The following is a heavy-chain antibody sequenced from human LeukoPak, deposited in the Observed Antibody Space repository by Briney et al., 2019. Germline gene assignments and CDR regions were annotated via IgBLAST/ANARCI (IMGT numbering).Heavy chain of an antibody. V-gene: IGHV1-18*01. CDR1: GYTFTSYG. D-gene: IGHD3-22*01. J-gene: IGHJ4*02. CDR2: ISAYNGNT. Sequence: ASVKVSCKASGYTFTSYGISWVRQAPGQGLEWMGWISAYNGNTNYAQKLQGRVTMTTDISTSTAYMELRSLRSDDTAVYYCARDHGGGADSSGPWPGYWGRGTLVTVSS. CDR3: ARDHGGGADSSGPWPGY.